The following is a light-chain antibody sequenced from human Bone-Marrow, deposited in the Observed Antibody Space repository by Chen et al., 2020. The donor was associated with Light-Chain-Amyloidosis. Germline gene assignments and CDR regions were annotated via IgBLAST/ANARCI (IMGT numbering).Light chain of an antibody. J-gene: IGLJ3*02. Sequence: QSALTQPPSVSESPGQSVTISCTGTSSDIGNYNRVSWYQQPPGTAPNLIIYEVTNRPSGVPHRFSGSKSGNTASLTISGLQAEDEALYYCSSYTTSSTWVFGGGTKVTVL. CDR2: EVT. CDR3: SSYTTSSTWV. CDR1: SSDIGNYNR. V-gene: IGLV2-18*02.